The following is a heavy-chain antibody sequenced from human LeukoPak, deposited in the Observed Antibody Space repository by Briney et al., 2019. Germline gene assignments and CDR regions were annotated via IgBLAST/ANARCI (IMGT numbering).Heavy chain of an antibody. CDR3: ARDPPDYYDSSGYSGDY. V-gene: IGHV1-2*02. Sequence: ASVKVSCKASGYTFTGYYMHWVRQAPGRGLEWMGWINPNSGGTNYAQKLQGRVTMTRDTSISTAYMELSRLGSDDTAVYYCARDPPDYYDSSGYSGDYWGQGTLVTVSS. J-gene: IGHJ4*02. CDR2: INPNSGGT. D-gene: IGHD3-22*01. CDR1: GYTFTGYY.